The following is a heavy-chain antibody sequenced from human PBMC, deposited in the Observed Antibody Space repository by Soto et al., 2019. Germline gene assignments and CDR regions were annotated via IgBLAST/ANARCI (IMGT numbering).Heavy chain of an antibody. D-gene: IGHD2-15*01. CDR2: IGISGDT. CDR3: ARGQEVGAHFFDS. J-gene: IGHJ4*02. CDR1: GFTFSKFD. V-gene: IGHV3-13*04. Sequence: GGSLRLSCEASGFTFSKFDMHWVRQPTGKGLEWVSTIGISGDTYYAVSVKGRFTISRDNAKNSLSLQMNSLRAWDTALYFCARGQEVGAHFFDSWGKGTQVTVSS.